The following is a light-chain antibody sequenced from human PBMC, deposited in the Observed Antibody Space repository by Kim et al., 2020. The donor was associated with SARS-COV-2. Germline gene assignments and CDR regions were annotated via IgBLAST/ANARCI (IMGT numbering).Light chain of an antibody. CDR2: DAS. Sequence: DIQMTQSPASLSASVVDRVTITCQASQDIYNYLNWYQQKPRKAPQLLIYDASILKRGVPSRFSGSGSGTHFTFTISSLQPEDFATYFCQQYDNIPITFGGATKV. CDR3: QQYDNIPIT. CDR1: QDIYNY. J-gene: IGKJ4*01. V-gene: IGKV1-33*01.